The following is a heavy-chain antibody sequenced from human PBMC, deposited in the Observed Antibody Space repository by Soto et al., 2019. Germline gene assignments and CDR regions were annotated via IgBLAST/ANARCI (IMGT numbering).Heavy chain of an antibody. CDR2: IYWDDDK. D-gene: IGHD3-22*01. CDR3: AHTYETSWRNFGY. J-gene: IGHJ4*02. V-gene: IGHV2-5*02. CDR1: GFSLSSTRVA. Sequence: SGPTLVNPPQTLTLTCNFSGFSLSSTRVAVGWIRQPPGKALEWLALIYWDDDKRYSPFLKSRLTITKDTSKNQVVLTVANVDPVDTATYYCAHTYETSWRNFGYWAQGILVTVSS.